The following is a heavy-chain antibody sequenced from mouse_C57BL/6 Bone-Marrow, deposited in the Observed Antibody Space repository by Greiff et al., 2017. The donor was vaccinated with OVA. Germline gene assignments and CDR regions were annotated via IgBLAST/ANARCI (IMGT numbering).Heavy chain of an antibody. J-gene: IGHJ2*01. Sequence: QVQLQQSGAELARPGASVKLSCKASGYTFTSYGISWVKQRTGQGLEWIGEIYPRSGNTYYNEKFKGKATLTADKSSSTAYMALRSLTSEDSAVYFCARQWDYDDPFDYRGQGTTLTVSS. CDR2: IYPRSGNT. CDR3: ARQWDYDDPFDY. V-gene: IGHV1-81*01. CDR1: GYTFTSYG. D-gene: IGHD2-4*01.